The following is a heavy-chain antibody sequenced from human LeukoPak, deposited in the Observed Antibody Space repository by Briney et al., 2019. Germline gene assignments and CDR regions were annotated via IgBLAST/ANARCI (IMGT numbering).Heavy chain of an antibody. V-gene: IGHV3-9*03. CDR3: AKDKYQLLYLNAFEI. D-gene: IGHD2-2*02. J-gene: IGHJ3*02. Sequence: GRSLRLSCAASGFTFDDYAMHWVRQAPGKGLEWVSVISCNSGSIGYADSVKGRFTISRDNAKNSLYLQMNSLRAEDLALYYCAKDKYQLLYLNAFEICGQGTMVTVSS. CDR1: GFTFDDYA. CDR2: ISCNSGSI.